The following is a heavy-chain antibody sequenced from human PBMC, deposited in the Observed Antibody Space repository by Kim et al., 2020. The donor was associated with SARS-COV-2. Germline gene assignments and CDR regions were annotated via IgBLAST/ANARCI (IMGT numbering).Heavy chain of an antibody. CDR3: ARERADSRGYYPLEY. D-gene: IGHD3-22*01. J-gene: IGHJ4*02. V-gene: IGHV1-69*13. Sequence: SVKVSCKASGGGTFTSYSFSWVRQAPGQGLEWVGGVIPAFGTANYPQKFQGRVTISADESTATAYMELRGLISEDTAVYYCARERADSRGYYPLEYWGQGTLVTVSS. CDR2: VIPAFGTA. CDR1: GGGTFTSYS.